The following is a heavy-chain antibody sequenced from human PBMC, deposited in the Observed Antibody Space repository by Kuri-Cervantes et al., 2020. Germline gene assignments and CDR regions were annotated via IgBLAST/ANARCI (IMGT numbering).Heavy chain of an antibody. V-gene: IGHV1-69*13. D-gene: IGHD6-6*01. Sequence: SVKVSCKASGYTFTSYYMHWVRQAPGQGLEWMGGIIPIFGTANYAQKFQGRVTITADESTSTAYMELSSLRSEDTAVYYCAREIVEYSSSPGVYYYGMDVWGQGTTVTVSS. J-gene: IGHJ6*02. CDR2: IIPIFGTA. CDR3: AREIVEYSSSPGVYYYGMDV. CDR1: GYTFTSYY.